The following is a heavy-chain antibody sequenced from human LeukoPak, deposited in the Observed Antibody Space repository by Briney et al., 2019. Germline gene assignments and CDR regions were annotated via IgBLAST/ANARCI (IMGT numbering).Heavy chain of an antibody. V-gene: IGHV4-59*01. Sequence: SETLSLTCTVSGGSISSYYWSWIRQPPGKGLEWIGYIYYSGSTNYNPSLKSRVTISVDTSKNQFSLKLSSVTAADTAVYYCARGYSSGWYLNHFDYWGQGTLVTVSS. CDR1: GGSISSYY. J-gene: IGHJ4*02. CDR3: ARGYSSGWYLNHFDY. CDR2: IYYSGST. D-gene: IGHD6-19*01.